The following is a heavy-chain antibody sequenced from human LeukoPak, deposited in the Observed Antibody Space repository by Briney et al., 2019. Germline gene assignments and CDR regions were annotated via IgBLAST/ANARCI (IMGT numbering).Heavy chain of an antibody. CDR1: GYTFTSYY. V-gene: IGHV1-46*01. CDR2: INPSGGST. CDR3: ARGEYCSSTSCYWYYYYMDV. D-gene: IGHD2-2*01. J-gene: IGHJ6*03. Sequence: GASVKVSCKASGYTFTSYYMHWVRQAPGQGLEWMGIINPSGGSTSYAQKFQGRVTMTRDMSTSTVYMELSSLRSEDTAVYYCARGEYCSSTSCYWYYYYMDVWGKGTTVTVSS.